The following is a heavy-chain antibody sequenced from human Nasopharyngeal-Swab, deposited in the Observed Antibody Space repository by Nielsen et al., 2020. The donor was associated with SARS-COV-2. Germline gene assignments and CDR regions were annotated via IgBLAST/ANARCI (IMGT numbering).Heavy chain of an antibody. V-gene: IGHV3-74*01. D-gene: IGHD2-15*01. J-gene: IGHJ4*02. Sequence: ARQAPGKGLVWVSRINSDGSIIDYADSVKGRFTISRDNARNTLNLQMNSLRAEDTALYYCVCGETTPSDYWGQGTLVTVSS. CDR3: VCGETTPSDY. CDR2: INSDGSII.